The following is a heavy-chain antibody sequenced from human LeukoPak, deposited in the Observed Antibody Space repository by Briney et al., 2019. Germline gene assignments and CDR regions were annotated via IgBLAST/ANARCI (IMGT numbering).Heavy chain of an antibody. J-gene: IGHJ4*02. CDR2: IYTTGST. V-gene: IGHV4-4*07. CDR3: ARESGYYLRTYFDY. Sequence: SETLSLTCTVSGGSISSHYWSWIRQPAGKGLEWIGRIYTTGSTTYNPSLKSRVTISVDASKNQFSLKLSSVTAADTAVYYCARESGYYLRTYFDYWGQGTLVTVSS. CDR1: GGSISSHY. D-gene: IGHD3-3*01.